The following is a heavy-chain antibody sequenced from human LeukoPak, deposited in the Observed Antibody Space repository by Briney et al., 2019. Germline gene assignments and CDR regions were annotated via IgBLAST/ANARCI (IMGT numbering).Heavy chain of an antibody. CDR1: GFTFSRYW. V-gene: IGHV3-74*01. J-gene: IGHJ4*02. CDR2: IKTDGAYT. CDR3: VADLGDYADF. Sequence: GGSLGPSGAASGFTFSRYWRPWVRQAPGEGLGWGSLIKTDGAYTSNADSVKGRFTISRDNATSTLYLQMNSLKGEDTAVYYCVADLGDYADFWGQGTLVTVSS. D-gene: IGHD4-17*01.